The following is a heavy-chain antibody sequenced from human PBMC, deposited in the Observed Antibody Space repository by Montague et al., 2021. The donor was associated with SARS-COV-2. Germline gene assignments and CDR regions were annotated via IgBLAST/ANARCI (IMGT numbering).Heavy chain of an antibody. CDR3: ARDAYGSGSYYFDY. V-gene: IGHV3-33*01. J-gene: IGHJ4*02. CDR2: IWYDGSNK. Sequence: SLRLSCAASGFTFSSYGMHWVRQAPGKGLEWVAVIWYDGSNKYYADSVKGRFTISRDNSKNTLYLQMNSLRAEDTAVYYCARDAYGSGSYYFDYGGQGTLVPGS. D-gene: IGHD3-10*01. CDR1: GFTFSSYG.